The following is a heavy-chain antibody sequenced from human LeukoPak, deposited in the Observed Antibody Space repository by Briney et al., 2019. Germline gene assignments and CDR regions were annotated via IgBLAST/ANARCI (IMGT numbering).Heavy chain of an antibody. V-gene: IGHV4-34*01. CDR2: INHSGST. CDR1: GGSFSGYY. Sequence: SETLSLTCAVYGGSFSGYYWSWIRQPPGKGLEWIGEINHSGSTNYNPSLKSRVTISVDTSKNQFSLKLSSVTAADTAVYYCARVPGQKARFDYWGQGTLVTVSS. D-gene: IGHD3-10*01. J-gene: IGHJ4*02. CDR3: ARVPGQKARFDY.